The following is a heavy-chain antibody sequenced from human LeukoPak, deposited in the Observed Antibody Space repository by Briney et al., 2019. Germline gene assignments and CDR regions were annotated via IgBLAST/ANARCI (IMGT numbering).Heavy chain of an antibody. D-gene: IGHD3-22*01. J-gene: IGHJ4*02. CDR1: GGTFSSYA. V-gene: IGHV1-69*13. CDR3: ARALYYDSSGYLFDY. CDR2: IIPIFGTA. Sequence: SVKVSRKASGGTFSSYAISWVRQAPGQGLEWMGGIIPIFGTANYAQKFQGRVTITADESTSTAYMELSSLRSEDTAVYYCARALYYDSSGYLFDYWGQGTLVTVSS.